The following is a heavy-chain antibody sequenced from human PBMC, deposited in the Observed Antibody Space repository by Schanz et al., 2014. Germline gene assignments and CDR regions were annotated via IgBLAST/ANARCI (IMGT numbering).Heavy chain of an antibody. J-gene: IGHJ5*01. Sequence: VQLLQSGGALVQPGGSLRLSCSASGFTFSTYAMSWARQTPGKGLEWVSSITTGGNTYYRDSVKCRFIVSRDNSKNTLYLEMNRLRVDDTAVYYCSKDKQGSRSDDSWGQGTLVTVSS. CDR3: SKDKQGSRSDDS. D-gene: IGHD2-15*01. CDR2: ITTGGNT. CDR1: GFTFSTYA. V-gene: IGHV3-23*01.